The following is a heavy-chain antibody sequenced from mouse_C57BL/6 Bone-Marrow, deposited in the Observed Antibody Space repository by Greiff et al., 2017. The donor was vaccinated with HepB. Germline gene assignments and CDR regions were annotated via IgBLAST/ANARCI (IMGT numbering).Heavy chain of an antibody. CDR3: TRDRFYGSRGFAY. CDR2: IYPGNSDT. J-gene: IGHJ3*01. CDR1: GYTFTSYW. Sequence: EVQLQQSGTVLARPGASVKMSCKTSGYTFTSYWMHWVKQRPGQGLEWIGAIYPGNSDTSSNQKFKGKAKLTAVTSASTAYMELSSLTNEDSAVYICTRDRFYGSRGFAYWGQGTLGTVSA. D-gene: IGHD1-1*01. V-gene: IGHV1-5*01.